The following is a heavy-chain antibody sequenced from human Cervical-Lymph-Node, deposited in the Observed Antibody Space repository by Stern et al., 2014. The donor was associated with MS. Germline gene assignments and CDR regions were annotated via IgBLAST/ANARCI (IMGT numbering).Heavy chain of an antibody. CDR2: FDPENGAK. Sequence: QVQLVQSGAEVKKPGASVKVSCKVSGYSLTDLSIHWVRQARGKGLEWMGGFDPENGAKFYAQKFQGRVTMTDDTSTDTAFMELRSLRSEDTAMYYCATDLGRSAYFIIDYWGQGTLVTVSS. V-gene: IGHV1-24*01. CDR3: ATDLGRSAYFIIDY. J-gene: IGHJ4*02. D-gene: IGHD3-22*01. CDR1: GYSLTDLS.